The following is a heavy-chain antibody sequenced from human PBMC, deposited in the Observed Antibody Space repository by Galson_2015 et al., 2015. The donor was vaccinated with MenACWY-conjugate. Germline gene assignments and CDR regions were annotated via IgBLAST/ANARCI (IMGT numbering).Heavy chain of an antibody. D-gene: IGHD3-10*01. CDR2: IYSGGNT. Sequence: SLRLSCEASGLTVSSNYLSWVRQAPGKGLEWVSIIYSGGNTYYADSVKGRFTISRDNSKNTLYLQMNSLRAEDTAVYYCARDRRFSSRGVVTSSRMDVWGQGTTVTVSS. J-gene: IGHJ6*02. V-gene: IGHV3-53*01. CDR3: ARDRRFSSRGVVTSSRMDV. CDR1: GLTVSSNY.